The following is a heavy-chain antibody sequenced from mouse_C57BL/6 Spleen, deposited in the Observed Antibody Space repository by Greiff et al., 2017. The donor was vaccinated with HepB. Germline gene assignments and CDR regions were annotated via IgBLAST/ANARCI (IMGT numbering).Heavy chain of an antibody. V-gene: IGHV10-3*01. CDR1: GFTFNTYA. D-gene: IGHD2-4*01. J-gene: IGHJ4*01. Sequence: EVQLVESGGGLVQPKGSLKLSCAASGFTFNTYAMHWVRQAPGKGLEWVARIRSKSSNYATYYADSVKDRFTISRDDSQSMLYLQMNNLKTEDTAMYYCVRDRVTYYDYDEGYYAMDYWGQGTSVTVSS. CDR2: IRSKSSNYAT. CDR3: VRDRVTYYDYDEGYYAMDY.